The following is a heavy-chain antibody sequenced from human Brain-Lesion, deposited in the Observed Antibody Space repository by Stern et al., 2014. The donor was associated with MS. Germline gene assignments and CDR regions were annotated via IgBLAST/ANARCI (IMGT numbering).Heavy chain of an antibody. CDR1: GYIFTGYY. CDR3: ARDQRGITIFGVVPDSYSLGRDV. V-gene: IGHV1-2*02. J-gene: IGHJ6*02. Sequence: QVQLVQSGAEVKKPGASVKVSCKTSGYIFTGYYIHWVRQAPGQGLEWMAWINPNTGGTKYAKKFQGRVTMGRDKPISTGYVEPSSLTSDDTAVYYCARDQRGITIFGVVPDSYSLGRDVWGQGTTVTVSS. CDR2: INPNTGGT. D-gene: IGHD3-3*01.